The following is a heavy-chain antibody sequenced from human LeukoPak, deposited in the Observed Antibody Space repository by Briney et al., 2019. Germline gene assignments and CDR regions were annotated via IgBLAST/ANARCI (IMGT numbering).Heavy chain of an antibody. CDR2: ISSSGSTI. D-gene: IGHD6-19*01. V-gene: IGHV3-11*01. J-gene: IGHJ4*02. CDR1: GFTFSEYY. Sequence: GGALRLPCAAPGFTFSEYYMSWIPQAPGKGLGGGLYISSSGSTIYYADSVKGRFTISRDNAKNSLYLQMNSLRAEDTAVYYCARAPRGQWLVQGFDYWGQGTLVTVSS. CDR3: ARAPRGQWLVQGFDY.